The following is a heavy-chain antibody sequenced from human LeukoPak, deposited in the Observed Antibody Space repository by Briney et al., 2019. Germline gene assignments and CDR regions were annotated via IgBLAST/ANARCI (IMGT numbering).Heavy chain of an antibody. J-gene: IGHJ4*02. V-gene: IGHV3-30*02. CDR1: GFTFSSYG. D-gene: IGHD1-26*01. CDR3: AKDRDRYSGSYFDY. CDR2: IRYDGSNK. Sequence: GGSLRLSCAASGFTFSSYGMHWVRQAPGKGLEWVAFIRYDGSNKYYADSVKGRFTISRDNSKNTLYLQMNSLRAEDTAVYYCAKDRDRYSGSYFDYWGQGTLVTVSS.